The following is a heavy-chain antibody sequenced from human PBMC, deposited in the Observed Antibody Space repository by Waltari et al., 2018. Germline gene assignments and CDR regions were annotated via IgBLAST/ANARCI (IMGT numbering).Heavy chain of an antibody. CDR1: GGTFGSFA. Sequence: QVQLVQSGTEVKKPGSSVTVSCKASGGTFGSFALSWVRQAPGQGLEWLGGIIPIFGTPNYAAKFQGRVTIAADESTNTVFMELRSLRFEDTAVYFCARRQLGGPLDPWGQGTLVTVSS. CDR2: IIPIFGTP. CDR3: ARRQLGGPLDP. J-gene: IGHJ5*02. D-gene: IGHD1-1*01. V-gene: IGHV1-69*12.